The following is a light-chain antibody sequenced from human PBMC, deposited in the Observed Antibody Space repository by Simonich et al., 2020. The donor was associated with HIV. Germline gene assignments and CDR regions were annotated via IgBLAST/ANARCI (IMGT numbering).Light chain of an antibody. CDR1: SGSIARNY. CDR2: EDK. V-gene: IGLV6-57*03. J-gene: IGLJ2*01. CDR3: QSYDSSNHVV. Sequence: NFMLTQPHSVSESPGKTVTISCTRSSGSIARNYVQWYQKRPGSAPTTVIYEDKQRPSGVPDRFSGSIDRSSNSASLPISGLKTEDEADYYCQSYDSSNHVVFGGGAKLTVL.